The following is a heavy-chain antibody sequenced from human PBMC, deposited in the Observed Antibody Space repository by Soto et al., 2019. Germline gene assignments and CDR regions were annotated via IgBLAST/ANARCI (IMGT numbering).Heavy chain of an antibody. D-gene: IGHD2-2*01. CDR2: IIPIFGTA. CDR3: ARSHCSSTSCSNWFDP. CDR1: GGTFSSYA. Sequence: GASVKVSCKASGGTFSSYAISWVRQAPGQGLEWMGGIIPIFGTANYAQKFQGRVTITADESTSTAYMELSSLRSEDTAVYYCARSHCSSTSCSNWFDPWGQGTLVTVSS. V-gene: IGHV1-69*13. J-gene: IGHJ5*02.